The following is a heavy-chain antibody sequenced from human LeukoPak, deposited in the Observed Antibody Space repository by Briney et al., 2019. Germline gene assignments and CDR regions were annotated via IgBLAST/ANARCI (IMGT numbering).Heavy chain of an antibody. CDR2: IYYSGST. CDR3: ARDPVYYYDSSGYYDASD. J-gene: IGHJ4*02. Sequence: PSETLSLTCTVSGGSISSSSYYWGWIRQPPGKGLEWIGSIYYSGSTYYNPSLKSRVTISVDTSKNQFSLKLSSVTAADTAVYYCARDPVYYYDSSGYYDASDWGQGTLVTVSS. D-gene: IGHD3-22*01. CDR1: GGSISSSSYY. V-gene: IGHV4-39*07.